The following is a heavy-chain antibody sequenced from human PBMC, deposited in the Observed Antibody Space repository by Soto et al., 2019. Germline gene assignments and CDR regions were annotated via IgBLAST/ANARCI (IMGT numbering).Heavy chain of an antibody. Sequence: ASVKVSCKASGYTFTSYAMHWVRQAPGQRLEWMGWISAYNGNTNYAQKLQGRVTMTRDTSTSTAYMELRSLRSDDTAVYYCARDHSGSPFYWGQGTLVTVSS. D-gene: IGHD1-26*01. V-gene: IGHV1-18*01. CDR3: ARDHSGSPFY. CDR1: GYTFTSYA. J-gene: IGHJ4*02. CDR2: ISAYNGNT.